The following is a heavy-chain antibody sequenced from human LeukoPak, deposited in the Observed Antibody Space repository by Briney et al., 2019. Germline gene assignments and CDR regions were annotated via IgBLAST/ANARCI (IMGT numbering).Heavy chain of an antibody. CDR3: ARDLLRFLEWLYSMDV. Sequence: PGGSLRLSRAASGFTFSSYSMNWVRQAPGKGLEWVSSISSSSSYIYYADSVKGRFTISRDNAKNSLYLQMNSLRAEDTAVYYCARDLLRFLEWLYSMDVWGKGTTVTVSS. V-gene: IGHV3-21*01. CDR2: ISSSSSYI. J-gene: IGHJ6*04. D-gene: IGHD3-3*01. CDR1: GFTFSSYS.